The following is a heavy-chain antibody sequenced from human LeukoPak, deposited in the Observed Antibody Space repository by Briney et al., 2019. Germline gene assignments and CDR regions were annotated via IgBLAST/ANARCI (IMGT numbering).Heavy chain of an antibody. Sequence: GGSLRLSSAASGFTCSSYWMGWVRQAPGKGLEWVANIKQDGSEKYYVDSVKGRFTISRDDAKNSVYLQMSSLRVEDTAVYYCAQGMGAFDVWGQGTMVSVSS. CDR1: GFTCSSYW. CDR2: IKQDGSEK. CDR3: AQGMGAFDV. V-gene: IGHV3-7*01. J-gene: IGHJ3*01. D-gene: IGHD6-13*01.